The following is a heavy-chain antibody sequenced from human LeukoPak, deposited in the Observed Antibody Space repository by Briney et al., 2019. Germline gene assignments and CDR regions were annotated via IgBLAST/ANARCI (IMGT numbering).Heavy chain of an antibody. Sequence: PGGSLRLSCAASGFSFSTYVMTWVRQAPGKGLEWVSSISASAAMTYYADSVKGRFTVSRDNSNNRLYLQMSGLTAADTAVYYCAKDRSIGTYYTFDHWGQGTLVTVSS. CDR3: AKDRSIGTYYTFDH. CDR2: ISASAAMT. D-gene: IGHD1-26*01. CDR1: GFSFSTYV. J-gene: IGHJ4*02. V-gene: IGHV3-23*01.